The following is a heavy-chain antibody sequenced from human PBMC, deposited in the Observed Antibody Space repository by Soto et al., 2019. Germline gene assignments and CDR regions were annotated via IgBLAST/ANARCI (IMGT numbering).Heavy chain of an antibody. Sequence: SETLSLTCTVSGGSISSGGYYWSWIRQHPGKGLEWIGYIYYSGSTYYNPSLKSRVTISVDTSKNQFSLKLSSVTAADTAVYYCARGSNCSGGRCYFYYYYGMDVWGQGTTVTVSS. D-gene: IGHD2-15*01. V-gene: IGHV4-31*03. CDR2: IYYSGST. J-gene: IGHJ6*02. CDR1: GGSISSGGYY. CDR3: ARGSNCSGGRCYFYYYYGMDV.